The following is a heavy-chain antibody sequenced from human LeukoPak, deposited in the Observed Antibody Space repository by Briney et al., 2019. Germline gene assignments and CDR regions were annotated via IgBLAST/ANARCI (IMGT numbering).Heavy chain of an antibody. J-gene: IGHJ5*02. Sequence: AGKVSCKASGGTFSSYAISWVRQAPRQGLEWMGRIIPILGIANYAQKFQGRVTITADKSTSTAYMELSSLRSEDTAVYYCASDGTTVTTRVAFDPWGQGTLVTVSS. CDR2: IIPILGIA. V-gene: IGHV1-69*04. CDR3: ASDGTTVTTRVAFDP. D-gene: IGHD4-17*01. CDR1: GGTFSSYA.